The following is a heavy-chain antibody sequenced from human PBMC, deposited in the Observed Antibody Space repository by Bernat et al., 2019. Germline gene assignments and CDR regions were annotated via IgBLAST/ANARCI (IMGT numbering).Heavy chain of an antibody. J-gene: IGHJ6*02. Sequence: EVQPVGSGGGLVTPGGALRPSCAASGFTFSSYCMNWVRQAPGKGLEWVSSISSRRNYIYYADSVKGRFTISRDNAKNSLYLQMNSLSAEDMAVDYCARNCDCLSHYYYYYGIDVWGQGTTVPVSS. D-gene: IGHD2-21*02. CDR3: ARNCDCLSHYYYYYGIDV. CDR2: ISSRRNYI. CDR1: GFTFSSYC. V-gene: IGHV3-21*01.